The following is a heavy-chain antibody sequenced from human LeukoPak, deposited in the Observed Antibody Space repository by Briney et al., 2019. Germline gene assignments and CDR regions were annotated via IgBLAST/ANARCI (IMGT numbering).Heavy chain of an antibody. CDR3: ARGDFWSGYPPFSNWFDP. CDR2: INPNSGGT. J-gene: IGHJ5*02. D-gene: IGHD3-3*01. CDR1: GYTFTGYY. V-gene: IGHV1-2*02. Sequence: AASVKVSCKASGYTFTGYYMHWVRQAPGQGLEWMGWINPNSGGTNYAQKFQGRVTMTRDTSISTAYMELSRLRSDDTAVYYCARGDFWSGYPPFSNWFDPWGQGTLVTVSS.